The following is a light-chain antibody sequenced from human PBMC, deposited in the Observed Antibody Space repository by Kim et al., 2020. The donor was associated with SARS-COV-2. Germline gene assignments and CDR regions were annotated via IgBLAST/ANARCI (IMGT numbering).Light chain of an antibody. Sequence: EIVLTQSPGTLSLSPGERATLSCRASQSVTSSYLAWYQQKPGQAPRLLIYGPSSRATGIPDRFSGSGSGTDFTLTINRLGPEDFAVYYCQHYFSSPTFVHGTKV. CDR1: QSVTSSY. J-gene: IGKJ1*01. V-gene: IGKV3-20*01. CDR2: GPS. CDR3: QHYFSSPT.